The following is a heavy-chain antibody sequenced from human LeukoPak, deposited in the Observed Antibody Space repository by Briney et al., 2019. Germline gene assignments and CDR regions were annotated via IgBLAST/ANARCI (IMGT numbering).Heavy chain of an antibody. Sequence: GGSLRLSCAASGFTFSDYWMHWVRQAPGKGLVGVSRINSDGRITSYADSVKGRFTISRDDAKNTLYLQMNSLRAEDTAVYYCARDRGVIDYWGQGTLVTVSS. CDR1: GFTFSDYW. CDR2: INSDGRIT. D-gene: IGHD3-10*01. J-gene: IGHJ4*02. V-gene: IGHV3-74*01. CDR3: ARDRGVIDY.